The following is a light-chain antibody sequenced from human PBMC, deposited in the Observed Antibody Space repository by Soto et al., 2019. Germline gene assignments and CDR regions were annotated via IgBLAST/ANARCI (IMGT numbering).Light chain of an antibody. Sequence: ETVLTQSPGTLSLSPGERATLSCRASQSVSSSFLAWYQQKRGQAPRLLIYDASSRATGIPDRFSGSGSGTDFTLTIIRLEPEDFAVYYCQQYVRSPPSWTFGQGTKVEI. CDR3: QQYVRSPPSWT. CDR1: QSVSSSF. CDR2: DAS. V-gene: IGKV3-20*01. J-gene: IGKJ1*01.